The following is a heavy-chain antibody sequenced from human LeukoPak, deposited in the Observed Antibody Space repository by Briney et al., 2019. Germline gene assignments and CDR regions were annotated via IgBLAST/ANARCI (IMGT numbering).Heavy chain of an antibody. CDR3: ARPGGYYGSGSYLDY. Sequence: GGSLRLSCAASGFTFSSYGMHWVRQAPGKGLEWVAVISYDGSNKYYADSVKGRFTISRDNSKNTLYLQMNSLRAEDTAVYYCARPGGYYGSGSYLDYWGQGTLVTVSS. J-gene: IGHJ4*02. D-gene: IGHD3-10*01. CDR1: GFTFSSYG. V-gene: IGHV3-30*03. CDR2: ISYDGSNK.